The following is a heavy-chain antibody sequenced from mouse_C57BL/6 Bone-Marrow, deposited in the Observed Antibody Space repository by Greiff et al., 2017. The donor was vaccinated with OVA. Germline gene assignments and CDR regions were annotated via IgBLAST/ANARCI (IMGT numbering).Heavy chain of an antibody. CDR2: INPSSGYT. J-gene: IGHJ1*03. Sequence: QVQLQQSGAELARPGASVKMSCKASGYTFTSYTMHWVKQRPGQGLEWIGYINPSSGYTKYNQKFKDKATLTADKSSSTAYMQLSSLTSEDSAVYYCARKGYYYGSSYALWYFDVWGTGTTVTVSS. V-gene: IGHV1-4*01. CDR3: ARKGYYYGSSYALWYFDV. D-gene: IGHD1-1*01. CDR1: GYTFTSYT.